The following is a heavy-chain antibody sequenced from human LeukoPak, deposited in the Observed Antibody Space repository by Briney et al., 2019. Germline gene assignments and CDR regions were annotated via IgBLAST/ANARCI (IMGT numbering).Heavy chain of an antibody. CDR1: GFTFDDYA. Sequence: PGRSLRLSCAASGFTFDDYAMHWVRQAPGKGLEWVSGISWNSGSIGYADSVKGRFTISRDNAKNSLYLQMNSLRAEDTALYYCASGYSSSWYRADAFDIWGQGTMVTVSS. CDR3: ASGYSSSWYRADAFDI. V-gene: IGHV3-9*01. CDR2: ISWNSGSI. D-gene: IGHD6-13*01. J-gene: IGHJ3*02.